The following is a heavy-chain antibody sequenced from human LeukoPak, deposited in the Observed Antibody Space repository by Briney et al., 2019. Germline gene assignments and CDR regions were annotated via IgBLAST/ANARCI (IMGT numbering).Heavy chain of an antibody. V-gene: IGHV4-34*01. CDR3: ARHTYSSSSVYYYYFMDV. D-gene: IGHD6-6*01. J-gene: IGHJ6*04. CDR1: GESFSGYQ. CDR2: IKHTGST. Sequence: SETLSLTCAVYGESFSGYQWSWIRQAPGKGLEWIGEIKHTGSTSYNPSLKSRVTISVDASKNQFSLKVTSVTAADTAVYYCARHTYSSSSVYYYYFMDVWGKGTPVTVSS.